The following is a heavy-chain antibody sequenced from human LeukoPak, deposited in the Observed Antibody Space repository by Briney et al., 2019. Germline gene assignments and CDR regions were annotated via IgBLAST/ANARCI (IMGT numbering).Heavy chain of an antibody. Sequence: SEILSLTCAVYGGSLNGYYWSWIRQPPGKGLEWIGEGNQSGGTKYNPSLKSRVTISADSSKNQFSLELSSVTAADTAVYYCAKNGQSGFSFDPWGQGSLVTVSS. J-gene: IGHJ5*02. D-gene: IGHD1-26*01. CDR2: GNQSGGT. CDR3: AKNGQSGFSFDP. CDR1: GGSLNGYY. V-gene: IGHV4-34*01.